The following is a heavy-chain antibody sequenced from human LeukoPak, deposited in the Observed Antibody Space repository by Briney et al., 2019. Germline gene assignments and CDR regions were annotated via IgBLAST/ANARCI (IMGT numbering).Heavy chain of an antibody. D-gene: IGHD3-16*01. CDR3: AKCPRLRLGDRNYYFDY. CDR1: GFTFSSYG. V-gene: IGHV3-23*01. Sequence: PGGSLRLSCAASGFTFSSYGMSWVRQAPGKGLEWVSAISGSGGSTYYADSVKGRFTISRDNSKNTLYLQMNSLRAEDTAVYYCAKCPRLRLGDRNYYFDYWGQGTLVTVSS. CDR2: ISGSGGST. J-gene: IGHJ4*02.